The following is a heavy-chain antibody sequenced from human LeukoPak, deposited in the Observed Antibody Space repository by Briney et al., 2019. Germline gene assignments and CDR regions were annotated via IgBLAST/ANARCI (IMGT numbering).Heavy chain of an antibody. V-gene: IGHV1-69*05. CDR2: IIPIFGTA. J-gene: IGHJ3*02. Sequence: SVKVSCKASGGTFSSYAISWVRQAPGQGLEWMGGIIPIFGTANYAQKFQGRVTITTDESTSTAYMELSSLRSEDTAVYYCASLEYCSSTSCYKVWAFDIWGQGTMVTVSS. CDR1: GGTFSSYA. D-gene: IGHD2-2*02. CDR3: ASLEYCSSTSCYKVWAFDI.